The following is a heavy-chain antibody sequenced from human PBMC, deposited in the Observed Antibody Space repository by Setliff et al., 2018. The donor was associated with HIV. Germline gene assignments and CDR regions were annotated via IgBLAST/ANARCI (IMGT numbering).Heavy chain of an antibody. Sequence: PSETLSLTCAAYGGSFSGYYWNWIRQPPGKGLEWIGEINHSGSTNYNPSLKSRVTLSVDTSKNQFSLKLSSVTAADTAVYYCARGAIQLWLRSYYYMDVWGKGTTVTVSS. D-gene: IGHD5-18*01. V-gene: IGHV4-34*01. CDR2: INHSGST. CDR1: GGSFSGYY. CDR3: ARGAIQLWLRSYYYMDV. J-gene: IGHJ6*03.